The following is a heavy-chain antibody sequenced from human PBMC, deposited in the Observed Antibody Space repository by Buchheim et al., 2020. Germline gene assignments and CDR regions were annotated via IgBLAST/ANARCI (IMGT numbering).Heavy chain of an antibody. J-gene: IGHJ6*02. CDR2: ISPRNYT. CDR3: ARGSVYYYYGMDV. D-gene: IGHD4-11*01. V-gene: IGHV3-11*05. Sequence: QVQLVESGGGLVKPRGSLRLSCAASGFTFSDYYWSWIRQAPGKGLEWRSYISPRNYTNHADSVKGRFTISRDNAKNSLYLQMNSLRAEDTAVYYCARGSVYYYYGMDVWGQGTT. CDR1: GFTFSDYY.